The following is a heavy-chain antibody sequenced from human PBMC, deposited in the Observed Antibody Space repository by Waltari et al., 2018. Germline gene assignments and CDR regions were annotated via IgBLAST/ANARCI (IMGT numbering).Heavy chain of an antibody. CDR3: ARDRVVVTTKGGAFDI. D-gene: IGHD2-21*02. CDR1: GGTFSSYT. Sequence: QVQLVQSGAEVKKPGSSVKVSCKASGGTFSSYTISWVRQAPGQGLEWMGRIIPILGIANYAQKFQGRVTSTADKSTSTAYMELSSLRSEDTAVYYCARDRVVVTTKGGAFDIWGQGTMVTVSS. V-gene: IGHV1-69*08. J-gene: IGHJ3*02. CDR2: IIPILGIA.